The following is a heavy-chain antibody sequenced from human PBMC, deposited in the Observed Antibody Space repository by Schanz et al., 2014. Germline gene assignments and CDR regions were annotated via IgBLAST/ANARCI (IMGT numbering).Heavy chain of an antibody. CDR2: ISGSGGST. D-gene: IGHD2-15*01. J-gene: IGHJ6*02. CDR3: AKGMGYCSGGTCYDYYYYGLDV. CDR1: GFTFSSYA. Sequence: EVQLLESGGGLVQPGGSLRLSCAASGFTFSSYAMSWVRQAPGKGLEWVSAISGSGGSTYYADSVKGRFTISRDNSKNTLYLQMNSLSAGDTAVFYCAKGMGYCSGGTCYDYYYYGLDVWGQGTTVTVSS. V-gene: IGHV3-23*01.